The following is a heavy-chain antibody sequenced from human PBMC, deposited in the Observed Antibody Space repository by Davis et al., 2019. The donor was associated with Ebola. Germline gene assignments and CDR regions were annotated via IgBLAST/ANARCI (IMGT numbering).Heavy chain of an antibody. Sequence: GESLKISCAASGFTFSGSAMHWVRQASGKGLEWVGRIRSKANSYATAYAASVKGRFTISRDDSKNTAYLQMNSLKTEDTAVYYCAAMANYYYYGMDVWGQGTTVTVSS. J-gene: IGHJ6*02. CDR1: GFTFSGSA. CDR3: AAMANYYYYGMDV. D-gene: IGHD5-18*01. V-gene: IGHV3-73*01. CDR2: IRSKANSYAT.